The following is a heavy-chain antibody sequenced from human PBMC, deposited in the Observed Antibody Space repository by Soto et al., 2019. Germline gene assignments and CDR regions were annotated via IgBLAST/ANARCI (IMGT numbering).Heavy chain of an antibody. CDR2: INHSGST. D-gene: IGHD6-13*01. Sequence: QVQLQQWGAGLLKPSETLSLTCAVYGGSFSGYYWSWIRQPPGKGLEWIGEINHSGSTNYNPSLKSRVTISVDTSKNQFSLKLSSVTAADTAVYYCARISIAAAGNWFDPWGQGTLVTVSS. J-gene: IGHJ5*02. CDR1: GGSFSGYY. V-gene: IGHV4-34*01. CDR3: ARISIAAAGNWFDP.